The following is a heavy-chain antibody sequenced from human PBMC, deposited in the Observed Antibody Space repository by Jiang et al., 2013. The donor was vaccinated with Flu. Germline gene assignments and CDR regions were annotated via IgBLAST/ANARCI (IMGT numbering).Heavy chain of an antibody. J-gene: IGHJ5*02. CDR3: ARDGYP. Sequence: RLSCAASGFSFSDYGMHWVRQAPGKGLEWVAALSPDATNKFYADSAQGRFTISRDNSNNTLYLQVNSLRVEDTAVYYCARDGYPWGQGTLVTVSS. V-gene: IGHV3-33*05. CDR1: GFSFSDYG. CDR2: LSPDATNK.